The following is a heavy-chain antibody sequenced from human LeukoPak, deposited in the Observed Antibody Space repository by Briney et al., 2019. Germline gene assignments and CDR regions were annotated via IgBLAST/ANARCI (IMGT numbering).Heavy chain of an antibody. CDR2: IKQDGSKK. CDR3: TRVGYIDEGIDY. D-gene: IGHD5-24*01. CDR1: GFPFSSYW. V-gene: IGHV3-7*04. J-gene: IGHJ4*02. Sequence: GGSLRLSCVASGFPFSSYWMTWVRQAPGKGLEWVANIKQDGSKKSYVDSVKGRFTIFRDNAKNSLYLQMNSPRAEDTAIYYCTRVGYIDEGIDYWGQGTLVTVSS.